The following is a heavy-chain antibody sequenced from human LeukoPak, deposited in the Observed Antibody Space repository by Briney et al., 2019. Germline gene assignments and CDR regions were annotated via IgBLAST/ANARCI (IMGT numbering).Heavy chain of an antibody. CDR2: IYYSGST. J-gene: IGHJ6*03. Sequence: SETPSLTCTVSGGSISSYYWNWIRQPPGKGLEWIGYIYYSGSTNYNPSLKSRVTISVDTSKNQFSLKLSSVTAADTAVYYCARDRSTAGYMDVWGQGTTVTVSS. V-gene: IGHV4-59*01. D-gene: IGHD3-16*02. CDR3: ARDRSTAGYMDV. CDR1: GGSISSYY.